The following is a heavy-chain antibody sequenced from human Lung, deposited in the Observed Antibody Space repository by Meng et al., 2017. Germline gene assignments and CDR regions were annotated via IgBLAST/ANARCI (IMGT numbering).Heavy chain of an antibody. V-gene: IGHV1-46*01. D-gene: IGHD1-26*01. J-gene: IGHJ5*02. Sequence: QGPLVRSGAEVSRPGASVKVSCKASGYTFTSYYMHWVRQAPGQGLEWMGIINASGGTTTYAQKFQGRVTMTRDTSTSTVYMELSSLRSDDTAVYYCTREMWLLGATTNWFDPWGQGTLVTVSS. CDR2: INASGGTT. CDR3: TREMWLLGATTNWFDP. CDR1: GYTFTSYY.